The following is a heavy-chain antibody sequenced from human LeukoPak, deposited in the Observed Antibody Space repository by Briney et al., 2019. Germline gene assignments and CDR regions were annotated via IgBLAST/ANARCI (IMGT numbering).Heavy chain of an antibody. CDR3: AISARYCSGGSCYSNGDSPPWRFDY. V-gene: IGHV3-23*01. CDR1: GFTFSSYA. D-gene: IGHD2-15*01. J-gene: IGHJ4*02. CDR2: ISGSGGST. Sequence: GGSLRLSCAASGFTFSSYAMSWVRQAPGKGLEWVSAISGSGGSTYYADSVKGRFTISRDNSKNTLYLQMNSLRAEDTAVYYCAISARYCSGGSCYSNGDSPPWRFDYWGQGTLVTVSS.